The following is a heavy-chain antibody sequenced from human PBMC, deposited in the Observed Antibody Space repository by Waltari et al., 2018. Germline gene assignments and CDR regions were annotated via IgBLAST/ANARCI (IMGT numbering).Heavy chain of an antibody. J-gene: IGHJ4*02. CDR2: IKRDASEK. V-gene: IGHV3-7*04. Sequence: QLVVSGGGLVQPGGSLRLSCRASGFSFRCSWMTWVRQAPGKGLEWVANIKRDASEKSYVGSVEGRFTISRDNAENSLYLQMNSLRVEDTAVYYCARDLMRVAGTLWGQGTLVTVSS. D-gene: IGHD6-13*01. CDR3: ARDLMRVAGTL. CDR1: GFSFRCSW.